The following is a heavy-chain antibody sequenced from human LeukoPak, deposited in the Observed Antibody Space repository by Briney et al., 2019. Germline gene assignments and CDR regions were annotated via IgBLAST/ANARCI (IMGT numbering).Heavy chain of an antibody. CDR1: GYTFTGYY. CDR3: ATQRGSYLWGTDFDY. J-gene: IGHJ4*02. V-gene: IGHV1-2*02. Sequence: APVKVSCKASGYTFTGYYMHWVRQAPGQELELMGWINPNSGGTNYAQKFQGRVTMTRDTSISTAYMELSRLRSDDTAVYYCATQRGSYLWGTDFDYWGQGTLVTVSS. CDR2: INPNSGGT. D-gene: IGHD3-16*01.